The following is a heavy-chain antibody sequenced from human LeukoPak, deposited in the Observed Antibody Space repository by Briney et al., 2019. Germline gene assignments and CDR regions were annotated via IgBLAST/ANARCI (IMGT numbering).Heavy chain of an antibody. D-gene: IGHD3-9*01. CDR3: ARAHILDPHHFDP. CDR2: INTNTGGT. J-gene: IGHJ5*02. CDR1: GYTFTGYS. V-gene: IGHV1-2*02. Sequence: ASVKVSCKASGYTFTGYSMHWVRQAPGQGLVWMGWINTNTGGTKYTQRFQARVTMTRDTSISTAYMELHRLRSDDTAVYFCARAHILDPHHFDPWGPGTLVTVSS.